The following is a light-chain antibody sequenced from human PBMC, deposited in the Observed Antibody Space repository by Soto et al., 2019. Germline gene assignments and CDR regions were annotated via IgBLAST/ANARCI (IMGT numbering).Light chain of an antibody. CDR2: EVS. Sequence: QSALTQPASVSGSPGQSITISCTGTSGDVGTYNYVSWYQHHPGKAPKLIIYEVSNRPSGVSNRFSGSKSGSTASLTISGLQAEDEADYHCTSYTRATATVFATGPKANVL. J-gene: IGLJ1*01. V-gene: IGLV2-14*01. CDR1: SGDVGTYNY. CDR3: TSYTRATATV.